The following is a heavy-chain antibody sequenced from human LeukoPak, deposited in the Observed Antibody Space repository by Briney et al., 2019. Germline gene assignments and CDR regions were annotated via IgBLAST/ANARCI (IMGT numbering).Heavy chain of an antibody. V-gene: IGHV3-48*03. D-gene: IGHD3-10*02. J-gene: IGHJ6*04. CDR2: ISSSGSTI. CDR1: GFTFNNYA. CDR3: AELGITMIGGV. Sequence: GGSLRLSCAASGFTFNNYAMTWVRQAPGKGLEWVSYISSSGSTIYYADSVKGRFTISRDNAKNSLYLQMNSLRAEDTAVYYCAELGITMIGGVWGKGTTVTISS.